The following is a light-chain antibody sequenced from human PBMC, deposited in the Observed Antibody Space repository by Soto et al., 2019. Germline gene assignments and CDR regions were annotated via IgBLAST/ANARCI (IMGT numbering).Light chain of an antibody. CDR2: DAS. Sequence: EIVLTQSPATMSLSPGERANLSCRACQSVSSYLAWYPQKPGQAPRLLIYDASNRATGIPARFSGRGSGTDFTLTISGLEHEDFAVYYCQQRSNWPPGGTFGQGTKVDIK. CDR1: QSVSSY. CDR3: QQRSNWPPGGT. J-gene: IGKJ1*01. V-gene: IGKV3-11*01.